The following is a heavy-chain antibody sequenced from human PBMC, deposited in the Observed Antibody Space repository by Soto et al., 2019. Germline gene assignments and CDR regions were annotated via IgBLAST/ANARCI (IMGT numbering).Heavy chain of an antibody. CDR3: ARDEVRYCSGGSCDWFDP. J-gene: IGHJ5*02. Sequence: QVQLVESGGGVVQPGRSLRLSCAASGFTFSSYGMHWVRQAPGKGLEWVAVIWYDGSNKYYADSVKGRFTISRDNSKNTLYLQMNSLRAEDTAVYYRARDEVRYCSGGSCDWFDPWGQGTLVTVSS. CDR2: IWYDGSNK. V-gene: IGHV3-33*01. D-gene: IGHD2-15*01. CDR1: GFTFSSYG.